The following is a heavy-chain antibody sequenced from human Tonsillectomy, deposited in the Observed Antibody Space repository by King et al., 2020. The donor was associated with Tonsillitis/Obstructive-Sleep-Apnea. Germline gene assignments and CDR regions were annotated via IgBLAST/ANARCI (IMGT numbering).Heavy chain of an antibody. CDR1: GYTFTWDY. CDR2: INPSSGLT. D-gene: IGHD2-21*01. J-gene: IGHJ4*02. CDR3: ARDDVVGRYIDS. V-gene: IGHV1-46*01. Sequence: QLVQSGAEVKTPGASVKVSCKASGYTFTWDYIHWVRQARGQGLEWMGIINPSSGLTRYAQKFQGRVTMTTDTSASTVYLELSSLRSEDTAVYYCARDDVVGRYIDSWGQGTLVTVSS.